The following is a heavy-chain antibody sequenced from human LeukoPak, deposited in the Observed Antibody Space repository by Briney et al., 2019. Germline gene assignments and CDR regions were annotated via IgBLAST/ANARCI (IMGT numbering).Heavy chain of an antibody. CDR3: ARDAAVAGAVNWFDP. V-gene: IGHV3-30-3*01. CDR2: ISYDGSNK. Sequence: GRSLRLSCAASGFTFSTYTMHWVRQAPGKGLEWVAVISYDGSNKYYADSVKGRFTISRDTSKSTLYLQMNSLRAEDTAVYYCARDAAVAGAVNWFDPWGQGTLVTVSS. CDR1: GFTFSTYT. J-gene: IGHJ5*02. D-gene: IGHD6-19*01.